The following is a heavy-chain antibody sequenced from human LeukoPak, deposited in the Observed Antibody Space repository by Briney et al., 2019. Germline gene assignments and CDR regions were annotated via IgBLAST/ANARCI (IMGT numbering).Heavy chain of an antibody. CDR3: ATGRINLST. CDR2: INGRGGST. D-gene: IGHD3-10*01. CDR1: GFTFSNYA. V-gene: IGHV3-23*01. Sequence: GGSLRLSCAASGFTFSNYAMSWVRQAPGKGLEWVSSINGRGGSTYYADSVKGRFTISRDNSKNTLYLQMNSLRAEDTAVYYCATGRINLSTWGQGTLVTVSS. J-gene: IGHJ5*02.